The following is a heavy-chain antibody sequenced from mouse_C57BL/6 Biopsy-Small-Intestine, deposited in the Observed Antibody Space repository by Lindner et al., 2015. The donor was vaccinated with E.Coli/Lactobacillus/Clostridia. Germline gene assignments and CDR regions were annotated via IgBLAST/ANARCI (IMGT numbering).Heavy chain of an antibody. CDR1: GYTFTDYN. V-gene: IGHV1-18*01. CDR3: ARSPIYDSFSYYAMDY. CDR2: INPNNGGA. D-gene: IGHD2-3*01. J-gene: IGHJ4*01. Sequence: VQLQESGPELVKPGASVKIPCKASGYTFTDYNMDWVKQSHGKSLEWIGDINPNNGGAIYNQKFKGKATLTVDKSSSTAYMELRSLTSEDTAVYYCARSPIYDSFSYYAMDYWGQGTSVTVSS.